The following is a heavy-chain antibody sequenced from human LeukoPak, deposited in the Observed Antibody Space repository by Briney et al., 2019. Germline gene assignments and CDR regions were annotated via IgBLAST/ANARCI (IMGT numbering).Heavy chain of an antibody. CDR2: ISSSSSTI. J-gene: IGHJ6*03. D-gene: IGHD2-15*01. Sequence: GGSLRLSCVVSGFTFNNYGMNWVRQAPGKGLECISYISSSSSTIYYADSVKGRFTISRDNAKNSLYLQMNSLRAEDTAVYYCARAGGYFYMDVWGKGTTVTVSS. CDR3: ARAGGYFYMDV. CDR1: GFTFNNYG. V-gene: IGHV3-48*01.